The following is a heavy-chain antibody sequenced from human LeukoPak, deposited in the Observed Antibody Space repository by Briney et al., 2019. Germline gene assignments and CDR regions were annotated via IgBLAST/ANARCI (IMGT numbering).Heavy chain of an antibody. Sequence: SETLSLTCTVSGGSISSYYWSWIRQPPGKGLEWIGYIYYSGSTNYNPSLKSRVTISVDTSKNQFSLKLSSVTAADTAVYYCARHKGRIAARLDYWGQGTLVTVSS. V-gene: IGHV4-59*08. CDR2: IYYSGST. D-gene: IGHD6-6*01. CDR3: ARHKGRIAARLDY. J-gene: IGHJ4*02. CDR1: GGSISSYY.